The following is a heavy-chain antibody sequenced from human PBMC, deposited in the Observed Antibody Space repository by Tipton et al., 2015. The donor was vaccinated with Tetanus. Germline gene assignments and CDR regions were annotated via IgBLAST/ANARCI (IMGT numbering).Heavy chain of an antibody. CDR3: ARDLGPGGDPLLVFDY. CDR2: IYYSGSA. CDR1: GGSISSFY. J-gene: IGHJ4*02. V-gene: IGHV4-59*01. D-gene: IGHD2/OR15-2a*01. Sequence: TLSLTCTVSGGSISSFYWSWIRQPPGKGLEWIGYIYYSGSAKYNPSLKSRVTISEDTSKNQFSLKLSSVTAADTAVYYCARDLGPGGDPLLVFDYWGQGTLVTVSS.